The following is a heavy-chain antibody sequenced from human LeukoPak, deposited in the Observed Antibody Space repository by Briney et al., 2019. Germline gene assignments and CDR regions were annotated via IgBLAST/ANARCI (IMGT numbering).Heavy chain of an antibody. CDR2: ISYDGSNK. Sequence: GGSLRLSCAASGFTFSSYAMHWVRQAPGKGLEWVAVISYDGSNKYYADSVKGRFTISRDNSKNTLYLQMNSLRAEDTAVYYCARDPSITMIVVVSYFDYWGQGTLVTVSS. V-gene: IGHV3-30-3*01. J-gene: IGHJ4*02. CDR3: ARDPSITMIVVVSYFDY. D-gene: IGHD3-22*01. CDR1: GFTFSSYA.